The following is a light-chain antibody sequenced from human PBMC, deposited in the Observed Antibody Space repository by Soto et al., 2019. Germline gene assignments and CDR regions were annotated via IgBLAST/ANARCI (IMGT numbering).Light chain of an antibody. CDR1: QRVSSN. V-gene: IGKV3-15*01. CDR2: GAS. J-gene: IGKJ1*01. Sequence: EIVMTQSPATLSVSPGERATLSCRASQRVSSNLAWYQQKPCQAPRLLIYGASTRATGIPARFSGSGSGTEFTLTISILQSEDFAVYYCQQYNNWPRTFGQGTKLEIK. CDR3: QQYNNWPRT.